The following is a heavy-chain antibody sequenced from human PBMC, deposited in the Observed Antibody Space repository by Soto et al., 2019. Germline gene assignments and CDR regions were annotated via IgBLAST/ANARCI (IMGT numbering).Heavy chain of an antibody. D-gene: IGHD3-9*01. CDR1: GGSISSYY. CDR2: IYYSGST. CDR3: ARHNTILSWVNV. Sequence: SETLSLTCTVSGGSISSYYWSWIRQPPGKGLEWIGYIYYSGSTNYNPSLKSRVTISVGTSKNQFSLKLSSVTAADTAVYYCARHNTILSWVNVWGQGTTVTVSS. J-gene: IGHJ6*02. V-gene: IGHV4-59*08.